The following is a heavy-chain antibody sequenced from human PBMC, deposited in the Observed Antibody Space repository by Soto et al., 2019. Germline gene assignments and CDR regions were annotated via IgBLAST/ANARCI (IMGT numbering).Heavy chain of an antibody. CDR3: ARDLSVAGPDY. J-gene: IGHJ4*02. Sequence: LRLSCAASGFTFRSYAMHWVRQAPGKGLEWVAVISYDESDKYYADSLKGRFTISRDNSKNTLYLQMNSLRGEDTAVYYCARDLSVAGPDYWGQGTLVTVS. CDR2: ISYDESDK. V-gene: IGHV3-30*03. D-gene: IGHD6-19*01. CDR1: GFTFRSYA.